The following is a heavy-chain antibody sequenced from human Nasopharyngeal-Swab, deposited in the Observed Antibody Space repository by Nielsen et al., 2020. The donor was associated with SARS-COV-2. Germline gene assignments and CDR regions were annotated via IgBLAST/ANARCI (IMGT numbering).Heavy chain of an antibody. J-gene: IGHJ4*02. D-gene: IGHD3-16*01. CDR2: ISPYNDYT. V-gene: IGHV1-18*01. CDR3: ARELGVGLFDY. Sequence: ASVKVSCKTSGYTFSSYGIAWLRQAPGHGLEWLGWISPYNDYTHSAQKFQGSVTMTSDTSTSTAYLELRSLTSDDTAVYYCARELGVGLFDYWGQGTLVTVSS. CDR1: GYTFSSYG.